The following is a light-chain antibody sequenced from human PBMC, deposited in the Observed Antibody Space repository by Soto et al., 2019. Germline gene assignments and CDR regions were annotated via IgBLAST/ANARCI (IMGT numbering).Light chain of an antibody. CDR3: QNLT. Sequence: DIQMTQSPSSLSASVGDRVAITCRASQGISNYLAWDQQKPGKVPKLLIYAASTSQSRVPSRFSGGGSGTDFTLTISSLQPEDVATYYCQNLTFGPGTKVDIK. J-gene: IGKJ3*01. V-gene: IGKV1-27*01. CDR1: QGISNY. CDR2: AAS.